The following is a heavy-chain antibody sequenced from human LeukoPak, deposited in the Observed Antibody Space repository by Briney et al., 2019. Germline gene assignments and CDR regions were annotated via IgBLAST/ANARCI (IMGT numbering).Heavy chain of an antibody. CDR1: GFTFSSYA. Sequence: PGGSLRLSCAASGFTFSSYAMSWVRQAPGKGLEWVSAISGSGGSTYYADSVKGRFTISRDNSKNTLYLQMNSLRAEDTAVYYCARVNYDILTGYSYYFDYWGQGTLVTVSS. V-gene: IGHV3-23*01. CDR3: ARVNYDILTGYSYYFDY. J-gene: IGHJ4*02. CDR2: ISGSGGST. D-gene: IGHD3-9*01.